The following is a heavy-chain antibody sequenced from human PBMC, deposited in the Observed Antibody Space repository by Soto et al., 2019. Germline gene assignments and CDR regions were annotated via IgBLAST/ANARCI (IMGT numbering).Heavy chain of an antibody. D-gene: IGHD2-2*01. CDR1: GFTFSSYG. CDR2: IWYDGSNK. Sequence: PGGSLRLSCAASGFTFSSYGMHWVRQAPGKGLEWVAVIWYDGSNKYYADSVKGRFTISRDNSKNTLYLQMNSLRAEDTAVYYCAKEADIVVVPADETSYYYYGMDVWGQGTTVTVSS. V-gene: IGHV3-30*02. CDR3: AKEADIVVVPADETSYYYYGMDV. J-gene: IGHJ6*02.